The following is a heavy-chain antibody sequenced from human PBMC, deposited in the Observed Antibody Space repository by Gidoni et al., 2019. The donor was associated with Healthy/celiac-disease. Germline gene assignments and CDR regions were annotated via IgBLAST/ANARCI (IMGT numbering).Heavy chain of an antibody. CDR2: ISGSGGRT. D-gene: IGHD3-16*01. J-gene: IGHJ4*02. V-gene: IGHV3-23*01. CDR1: RSTFSVYA. Sequence: EVQLLESGGGLVQPGGYLRLSCAASRSTFSVYAMSWVRQAPRKGLGWVSVISGSGGRTDYADSVKGRCTISRDNAKNTLYLQMNSLRAEDTAVYYCAKDPMIGRLCPPLFDYWGQGTLVTVSS. CDR3: AKDPMIGRLCPPLFDY.